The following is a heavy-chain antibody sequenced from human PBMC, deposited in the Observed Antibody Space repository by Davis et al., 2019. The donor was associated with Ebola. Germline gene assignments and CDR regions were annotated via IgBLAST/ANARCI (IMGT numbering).Heavy chain of an antibody. CDR2: IYYSGST. V-gene: IGHV4-39*01. CDR1: GGSISSSSYY. Sequence: MPSETLSLTCTVSGGSISSSSYYWGWIRQPPGKGLEWIGSIYYSGSTYYNPSLKSRVTISVDTSKNQFSLKLSSVTAADTAVYYCARRGDTGTTLWILGYFDLWGRGTLVTVSS. J-gene: IGHJ2*01. D-gene: IGHD1-7*01. CDR3: ARRGDTGTTLWILGYFDL.